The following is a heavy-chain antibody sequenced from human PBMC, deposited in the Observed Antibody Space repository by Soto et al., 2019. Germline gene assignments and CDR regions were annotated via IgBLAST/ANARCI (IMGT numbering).Heavy chain of an antibody. Sequence: GGSLRLSCAASGFTFSSYGMHWVRQAPGKGLEWVAVISYDGSNKYYADSVKGRFTISRDNSKNTLYLQMNSLRAEDTAVYYCAKDEAIAAAGPFDYWGQGTLVTVSS. CDR2: ISYDGSNK. J-gene: IGHJ4*02. D-gene: IGHD6-13*01. V-gene: IGHV3-30*18. CDR3: AKDEAIAAAGPFDY. CDR1: GFTFSSYG.